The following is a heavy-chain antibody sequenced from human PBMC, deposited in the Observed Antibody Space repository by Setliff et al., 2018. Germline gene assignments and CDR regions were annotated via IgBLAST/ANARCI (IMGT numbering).Heavy chain of an antibody. J-gene: IGHJ4*02. V-gene: IGHV3-7*03. D-gene: IGHD4-17*01. CDR3: SRTPDYGGNSASDY. CDR1: GFTFPTYW. CDR2: IKGDESEK. Sequence: GGSLRLSCAASGFTFPTYWMTWVRQAPGKGLEWVANIKGDESEKYYVDSVKGRFTISRDNAKNSLYLQMNSLRTEDTAVYYCSRTPDYGGNSASDYWGQGTLVTVSS.